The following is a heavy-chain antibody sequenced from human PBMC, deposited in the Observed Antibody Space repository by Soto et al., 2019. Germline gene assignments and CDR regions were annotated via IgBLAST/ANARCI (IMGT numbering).Heavy chain of an antibody. CDR3: ARAGTYYYDSSGYADFDY. CDR1: GGSISSGGYY. V-gene: IGHV4-31*03. Sequence: PSETLSLTCTVSGGSISSGGYYWSWIRQHPGKGLEWIGYIYYSGSTYYNPSLKSRVTISVDTSKNQFSLKLSSVTAADTAVYYCARAGTYYYDSSGYADFDYWGQGTLVTVSS. CDR2: IYYSGST. J-gene: IGHJ4*02. D-gene: IGHD3-22*01.